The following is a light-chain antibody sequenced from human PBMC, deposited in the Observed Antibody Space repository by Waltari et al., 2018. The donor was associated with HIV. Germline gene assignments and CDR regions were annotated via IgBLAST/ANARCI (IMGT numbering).Light chain of an antibody. V-gene: IGLV2-8*01. J-gene: IGLJ2*01. Sequence: QSALTQPPSAAGSPGQSVTIACTGTSRDIGDSDHVSCHQQHPGKAPKLIISAVNKRASGVPDRFSGSKSGNTASLTVSGLQAEDEADYYCSSDVPTKDFCVLFGGGTKLTVL. CDR1: SRDIGDSDH. CDR2: AVN. CDR3: SSDVPTKDFCVL.